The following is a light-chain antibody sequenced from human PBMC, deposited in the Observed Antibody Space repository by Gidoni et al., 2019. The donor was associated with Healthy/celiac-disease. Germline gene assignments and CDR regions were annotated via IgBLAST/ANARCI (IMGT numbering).Light chain of an antibody. V-gene: IGKV1-39*01. CDR3: QQSYSTPPYT. CDR2: AAS. Sequence: DIQMTQSPSSLSASVGDRVTITGRASQSISSYLNWYQQKPGKAPKLLIYAASSLQSGVPSRFSGSGSGTDFTLTISSLQPEDFATYYGQQSYSTPPYTFGQGTKLEIK. CDR1: QSISSY. J-gene: IGKJ2*01.